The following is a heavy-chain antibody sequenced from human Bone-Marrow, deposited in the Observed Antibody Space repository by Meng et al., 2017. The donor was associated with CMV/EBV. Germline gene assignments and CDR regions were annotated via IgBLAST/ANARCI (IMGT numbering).Heavy chain of an antibody. D-gene: IGHD6-6*01. J-gene: IGHJ6*02. CDR2: IWYDGSNK. CDR3: ARDREQLFQYYYYYYGRDV. V-gene: IGHV3-33*01. CDR1: GFTFSSYG. Sequence: GESLKISCAASGFTFSSYGMHWVRQAPGKGLEWVAVIWYDGSNKYYADSVKGRFTISRDNAKNSLYLQMNSLRAEDTAVYYCARDREQLFQYYYYYYGRDVWGQGNTVNV.